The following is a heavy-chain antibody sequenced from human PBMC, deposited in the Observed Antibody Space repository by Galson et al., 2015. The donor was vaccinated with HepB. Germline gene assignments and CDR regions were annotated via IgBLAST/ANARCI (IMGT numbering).Heavy chain of an antibody. CDR3: ARHPYSGYDTIPFDY. D-gene: IGHD5-12*01. J-gene: IGHJ4*02. V-gene: IGHV3-11*01. Sequence: SLRLSCAASGFTFSDYYMTWIRQTPGKGLEWLSYISSGGDSISYADSLRGRLTISRDNGKNLLYLQMNSQRAEDTAVYYCARHPYSGYDTIPFDYWGRGTLVTVSS. CDR2: ISSGGDSI. CDR1: GFTFSDYY.